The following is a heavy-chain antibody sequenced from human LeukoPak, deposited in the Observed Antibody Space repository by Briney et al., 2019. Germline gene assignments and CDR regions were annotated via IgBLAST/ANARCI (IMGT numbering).Heavy chain of an antibody. CDR3: AREGEDYYDSSGPFDY. CDR2: IWDDGSNK. Sequence: GGSLRLSCAASGFTFSSYGMHWVRQAPGKGLEWVAVIWDDGSNKYYADSVKGRFTISRDNSKNTLYLQMNSRRAEDTAVYYCAREGEDYYDSSGPFDYWGQGTLVTVSS. V-gene: IGHV3-33*01. J-gene: IGHJ4*02. CDR1: GFTFSSYG. D-gene: IGHD3-22*01.